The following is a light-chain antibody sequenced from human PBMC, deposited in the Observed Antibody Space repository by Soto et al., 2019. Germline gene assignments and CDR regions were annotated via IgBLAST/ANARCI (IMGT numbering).Light chain of an antibody. J-gene: IGKJ5*01. CDR1: RAITHY. V-gene: IGKV1-9*01. Sequence: IEVTQSPSFLSASVGDRVTITCRATRAITHYLAWYQQRPGKAPKLLIYAASTLQSGVPSRFSGSGSGTELTLTITSLETEDFAFYLCQQRYNWHRVTFSQGTRLEIK. CDR2: AAS. CDR3: QQRYNWHRVT.